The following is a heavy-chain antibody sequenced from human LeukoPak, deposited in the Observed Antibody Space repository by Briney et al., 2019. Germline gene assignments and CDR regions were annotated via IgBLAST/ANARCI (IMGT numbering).Heavy chain of an antibody. CDR2: IRSKANSYAT. CDR3: AKDHRDTAMDYFDY. V-gene: IGHV3-73*01. CDR1: GFTFSGSA. J-gene: IGHJ4*02. Sequence: GGSLKLSCAASGFTFSGSAMHWVRQASGKGLEWVGRIRSKANSYATAYAASVKGRFTISRDDSKNTAYLQMNSLRAEDTAVYYCAKDHRDTAMDYFDYWGQGTLVTVSS. D-gene: IGHD5-18*01.